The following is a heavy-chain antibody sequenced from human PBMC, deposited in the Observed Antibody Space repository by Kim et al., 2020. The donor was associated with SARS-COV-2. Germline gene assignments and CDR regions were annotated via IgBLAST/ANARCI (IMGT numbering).Heavy chain of an antibody. J-gene: IGHJ5*02. CDR1: GGSISSGGYY. Sequence: SETLSLTCTVSGGSISSGGYYWSWIRQHPGKGLEWIGYIYYSGSTYYNPSLKSRVTISVDTSKNQLSLKLSSVTAADTAVYYCARVATPLYYDFWSGPPAGWFDPWGQGTLVTVSS. CDR3: ARVATPLYYDFWSGPPAGWFDP. D-gene: IGHD3-3*01. V-gene: IGHV4-31*03. CDR2: IYYSGST.